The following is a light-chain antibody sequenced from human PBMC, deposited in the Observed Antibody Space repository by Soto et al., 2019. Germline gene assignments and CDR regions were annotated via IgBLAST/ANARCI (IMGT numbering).Light chain of an antibody. CDR2: EDN. Sequence: VLAQRPAGSAAPGQKVTISCSKTSSNIGNNYVSWYQHFPGTAPKLLIYEDNKRPSEIPDRFSGSKSGTSATLGITGLQTGDEADYYCGTWDNSLSIYVFATGTKVTVL. J-gene: IGLJ1*01. CDR1: SSNIGNNY. V-gene: IGLV1-51*02. CDR3: GTWDNSLSIYV.